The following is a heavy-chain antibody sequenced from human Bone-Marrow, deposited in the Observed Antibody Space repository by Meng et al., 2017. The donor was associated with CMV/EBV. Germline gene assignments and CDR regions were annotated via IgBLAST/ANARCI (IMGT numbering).Heavy chain of an antibody. CDR3: ARDSMGVLVPAAF. V-gene: IGHV3-21*01. CDR1: GFNFGSFS. CDR2: ISSSSTNT. J-gene: IGHJ4*02. D-gene: IGHD2-2*01. Sequence: GESLKISCAASGFNFGSFSMNWVRQAPGKGLEWVSSISSSSTNTYYIDSVKGRFTISRDNAKKSLYLQMNSLRAEDTAFYYCARDSMGVLVPAAFWGQGTRVTVSS.